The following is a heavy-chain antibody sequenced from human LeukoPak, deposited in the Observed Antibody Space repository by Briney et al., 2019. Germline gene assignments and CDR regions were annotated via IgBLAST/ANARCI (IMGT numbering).Heavy chain of an antibody. V-gene: IGHV1-18*01. D-gene: IGHD6-13*01. CDR3: ARDRGYSSSWPYYYYYYMDV. J-gene: IGHJ6*03. CDR1: GYTFTSYG. Sequence: EASVKVSCKASGYTFTSYGISWVRQAPGQGLEWMGWISAYNGNTNYAQKLQGRVTMTTDTSTSTAYMELRSLRSDDTAVYYCARDRGYSSSWPYYYYYYMDVWGKGTTVTVSS. CDR2: ISAYNGNT.